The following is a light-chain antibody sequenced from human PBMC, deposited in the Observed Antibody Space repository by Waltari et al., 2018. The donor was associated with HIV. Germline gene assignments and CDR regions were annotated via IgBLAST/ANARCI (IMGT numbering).Light chain of an antibody. V-gene: IGLV1-40*01. Sequence: QSVLTQPPSVSGAPGQSVPISCPGGNPNIGADYGVPWSRQLPGTAPNLLIYDNNNRPSVVPDRFSGSKSGTSASLAITGLQAEDEADYYCQSYDSGLGGVFGGGTKLIVL. CDR2: DNN. CDR1: NPNIGADYG. J-gene: IGLJ2*01. CDR3: QSYDSGLGGV.